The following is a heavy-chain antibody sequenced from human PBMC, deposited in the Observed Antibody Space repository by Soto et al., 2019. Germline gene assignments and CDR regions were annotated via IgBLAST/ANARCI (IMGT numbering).Heavy chain of an antibody. D-gene: IGHD4-17*01. CDR2: TYYRSKWYN. J-gene: IGHJ6*04. V-gene: IGHV6-1*01. CDR1: GYSVSSNSST. CDR3: ARVTKLEGGHYGMEV. Sequence: SQTRSLTCAISGYSVSSNSSTCNLIRHSPSRVLEWLGRTYYRSKWYNDYALSVKSRIIINADTSKNQFSLHLNSVNAEDTAVYYCARVTKLEGGHYGMEVWGKRNTVTVSS.